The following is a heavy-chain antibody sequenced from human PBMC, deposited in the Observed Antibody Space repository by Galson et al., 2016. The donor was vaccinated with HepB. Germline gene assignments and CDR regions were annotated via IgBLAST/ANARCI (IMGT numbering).Heavy chain of an antibody. D-gene: IGHD3-10*01. CDR3: ASSVRGSGSPPGGY. Sequence: SLRLSCAASGFTFRTYWMHWVRQSPGMGLVWVSRISSDGLTTTYADSLKGRFTISRDNAKNTLYLQMNSLRAEDTAVYYCASSVRGSGSPPGGYWGQGILVTVSS. V-gene: IGHV3-74*03. CDR1: GFTFRTYW. J-gene: IGHJ4*02. CDR2: ISSDGLTT.